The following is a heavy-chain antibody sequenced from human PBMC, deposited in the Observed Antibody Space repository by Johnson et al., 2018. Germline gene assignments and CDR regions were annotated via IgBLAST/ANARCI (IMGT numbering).Heavy chain of an antibody. CDR2: ISSSGSTI. V-gene: IGHV3-21*01. Sequence: VQLVQSGGGLVKPGGSLRLSCAASGFTFSSYSMNWVRQAPGKGLEWVSYISSSGSTIYYADSVKGRFTISRDNAKNSLYLQMNSLRAEDTAVYYCARPKYYYYYMDVWGKGTTVTVSS. CDR3: ARPKYYYYYMDV. CDR1: GFTFSSYS. J-gene: IGHJ6*03.